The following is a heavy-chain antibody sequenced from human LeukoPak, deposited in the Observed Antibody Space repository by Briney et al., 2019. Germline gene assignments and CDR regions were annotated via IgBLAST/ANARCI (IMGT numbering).Heavy chain of an antibody. Sequence: GGSLRLSCAASGFTFSGYSMNWVREAPGKRLEWVSSISSSSSYIYYADSVKGRFTFSRDNAKNSLYLHMNIWRAEDTAVYYSARADWDTAMIDYWGQGTLVTVSS. D-gene: IGHD5-18*01. J-gene: IGHJ4*02. CDR2: ISSSSSYI. CDR3: ARADWDTAMIDY. V-gene: IGHV3-21*01. CDR1: GFTFSGYS.